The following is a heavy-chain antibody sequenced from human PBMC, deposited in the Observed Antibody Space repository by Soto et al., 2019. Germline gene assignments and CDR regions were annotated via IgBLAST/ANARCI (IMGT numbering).Heavy chain of an antibody. D-gene: IGHD3-10*01. J-gene: IGHJ5*02. V-gene: IGHV2-26*01. Sequence: QVTLKESGPVLVKPTETLTLTCTVSGFSLSNARMGVSWIRQPPGKALEWLAHIFSNDEKYYSTSLKSRLTIAKDTSTSQVVLTMTNMDPVDTATYYCPRMYGVLLWFGEIDWFDPWGQGTLVTVSS. CDR1: GFSLSNARMG. CDR2: IFSNDEK. CDR3: PRMYGVLLWFGEIDWFDP.